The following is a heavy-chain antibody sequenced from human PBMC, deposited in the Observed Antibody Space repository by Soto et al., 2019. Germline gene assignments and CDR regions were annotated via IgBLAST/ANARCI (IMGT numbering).Heavy chain of an antibody. CDR3: AREAAGTPFLIDY. CDR1: GFNLSSYT. D-gene: IGHD6-19*01. Sequence: EVQLVESGGGLVQPGGPLGLSCAASGFNLSSYTMPWVPPVPGKGLEWVSAICTGHDTYYPGSVKGRFTLSRENAKNSLYLQMNSLRAGDTAVYYCAREAAGTPFLIDYWGQGTLVAVSS. CDR2: ICTGHDT. J-gene: IGHJ4*02. V-gene: IGHV3-13*01.